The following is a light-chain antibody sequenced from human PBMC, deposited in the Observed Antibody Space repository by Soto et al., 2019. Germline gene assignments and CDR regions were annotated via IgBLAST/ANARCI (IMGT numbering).Light chain of an antibody. J-gene: IGKJ5*01. Sequence: EGGLTQTPCTLSLSPGERATLSCSASQSVSSNYLAWYQQKPGQAPRLLIYGASRRATGIPDRFSGSGSGTDFTLTITRLEPEDFAVFYCQQSAVSPIPFSQVARPAIK. CDR2: GAS. CDR3: QQSAVSPIP. CDR1: QSVSSNY. V-gene: IGKV3-20*01.